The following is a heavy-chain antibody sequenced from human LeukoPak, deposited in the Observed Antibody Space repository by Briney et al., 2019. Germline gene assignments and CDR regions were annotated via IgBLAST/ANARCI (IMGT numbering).Heavy chain of an antibody. Sequence: SETPSLTCAVSGGSISSGGYSWSWIRQPPGKGLEWIGYIYHSGSTYYNPSLKRRVTISVDRSKNQSSLKMSSVTAADTAVYYCARGGVVVAAIREYYFDSWGQGTLVTVSS. CDR2: IYHSGST. J-gene: IGHJ4*02. CDR1: GGSISSGGYS. D-gene: IGHD2-15*01. V-gene: IGHV4-30-2*01. CDR3: ARGGVVVAAIREYYFDS.